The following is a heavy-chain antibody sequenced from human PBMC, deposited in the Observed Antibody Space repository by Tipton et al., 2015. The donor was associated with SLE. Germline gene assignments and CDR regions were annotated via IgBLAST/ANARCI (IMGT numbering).Heavy chain of an antibody. J-gene: IGHJ5*02. Sequence: TLSLTCTVSGGSISSHYWSWIRQPPGKGLEWIGYIYYSGTTYYNPSLKSRVTISVDTSKNQFSLKLNSVTAAGTAVYFCARDLDFWTWGQGTLVTVSS. CDR2: IYYSGTT. CDR3: ARDLDFWT. CDR1: GGSISSHY. D-gene: IGHD3-3*01. V-gene: IGHV4-59*11.